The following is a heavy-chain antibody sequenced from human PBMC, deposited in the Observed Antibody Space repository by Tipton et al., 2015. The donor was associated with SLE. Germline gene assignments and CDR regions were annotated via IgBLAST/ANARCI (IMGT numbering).Heavy chain of an antibody. Sequence: TLSLTCAVYGGSFSGYYWSWIRQPPGKGLEWIGEIKHSGSTNYNPSLKSRVTISVDTSKNQFSLKLSSVTAADTAVYYCARDGDTATLDYWGQGTLVTVSS. D-gene: IGHD5-18*01. CDR2: IKHSGST. V-gene: IGHV4-34*01. CDR1: GGSFSGYY. CDR3: ARDGDTATLDY. J-gene: IGHJ4*02.